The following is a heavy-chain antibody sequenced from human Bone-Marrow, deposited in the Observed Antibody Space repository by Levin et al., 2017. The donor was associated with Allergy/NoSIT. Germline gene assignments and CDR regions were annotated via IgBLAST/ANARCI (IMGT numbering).Heavy chain of an antibody. V-gene: IGHV1-46*01. CDR2: LNPTDGTT. CDR3: ARYYGSGSGVNTFDI. Sequence: ASVKVSCKTSGYTFTTYYIHWLRRAPGQGLEWMGILNPTDGTTSYAQIFQGRLSMTRDTSTSTVYMELSSLRSDDTAVYYCARYYGSGSGVNTFDIWGQGTVVTVSP. D-gene: IGHD3-10*01. J-gene: IGHJ3*02. CDR1: GYTFTTYY.